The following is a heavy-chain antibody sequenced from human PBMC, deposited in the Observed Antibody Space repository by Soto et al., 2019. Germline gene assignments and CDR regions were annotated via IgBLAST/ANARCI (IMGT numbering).Heavy chain of an antibody. D-gene: IGHD3-22*01. CDR3: ARDGTYYDSSGYYDY. V-gene: IGHV3-74*01. Sequence: EVQLVESGGGLVQPGGSLRLSCAASGFTFSSYWMHWVRQAPGKGLVWVSRINSDGSSTSYADSVKGRFTISRDNAKNSLYLQMNSLRAEDTAVYYCARDGTYYDSSGYYDYWGQGTLVTVSS. CDR1: GFTFSSYW. CDR2: INSDGSST. J-gene: IGHJ4*02.